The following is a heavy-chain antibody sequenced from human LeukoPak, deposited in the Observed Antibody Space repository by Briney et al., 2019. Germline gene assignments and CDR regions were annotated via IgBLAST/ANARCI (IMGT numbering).Heavy chain of an antibody. V-gene: IGHV3-48*01. D-gene: IGHD3-3*01. CDR3: ARDDVRYYDFWSGYYERFDY. Sequence: SGGSLRLSCAASGFTFSSYSMNWVRQAPGKGLEWVSYISSSSSTIYYADSVKGRFTISRDNAKNSLYLQMNSLRAEDTAVYYCARDDVRYYDFWSGYYERFDYWGQGTLVTVSS. CDR2: ISSSSSTI. CDR1: GFTFSSYS. J-gene: IGHJ4*02.